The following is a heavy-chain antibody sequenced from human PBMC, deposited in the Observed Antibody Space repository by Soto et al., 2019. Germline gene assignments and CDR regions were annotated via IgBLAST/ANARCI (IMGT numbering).Heavy chain of an antibody. Sequence: QITLKESGPTLVKPTQTLTLTCTFSGFSLSSTRMAVGWIRQPPGKALEWLALIYWDDEKRYSPFLKSRLTITKDTSKNQVVLTMSNMDPVYTARYYCAHIVVAGFGYYFDYWGQGTLVTVSS. J-gene: IGHJ4*02. V-gene: IGHV2-5*02. D-gene: IGHD6-19*01. CDR1: GFSLSSTRMA. CDR2: IYWDDEK. CDR3: AHIVVAGFGYYFDY.